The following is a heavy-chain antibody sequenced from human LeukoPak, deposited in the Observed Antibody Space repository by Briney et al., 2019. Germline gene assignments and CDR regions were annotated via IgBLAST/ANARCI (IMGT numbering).Heavy chain of an antibody. CDR2: MYYGGST. CDR1: GGSISSNYY. Sequence: SETLSLTCTVSGGSISSNYYWAWIRQPPGKGLEWIGSMYYGGSTYYNPSLKSRVTMFIDTAKSQFSLRLTSVTAADTAVFYCARHPGSSVWYAQDYFDYWGQGILVTVSS. V-gene: IGHV4-39*01. CDR3: ARHPGSSVWYAQDYFDY. D-gene: IGHD6-19*01. J-gene: IGHJ4*02.